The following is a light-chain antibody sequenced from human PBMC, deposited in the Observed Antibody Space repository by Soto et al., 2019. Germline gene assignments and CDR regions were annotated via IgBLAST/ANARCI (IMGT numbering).Light chain of an antibody. J-gene: IGKJ4*01. CDR3: MQGLTTPLT. CDR1: QSLLSSNGNNY. Sequence: DIVLTQSPLSLPVTPGEPASISCRSSQSLLSSNGNNYLDWYLQKPGQSSQVLIYLGSNRASGVPDRFSGSGSGTDFTLKISRVEAEDVGVYYCMQGLTTPLTFGGGTKVEIK. CDR2: LGS. V-gene: IGKV2-28*01.